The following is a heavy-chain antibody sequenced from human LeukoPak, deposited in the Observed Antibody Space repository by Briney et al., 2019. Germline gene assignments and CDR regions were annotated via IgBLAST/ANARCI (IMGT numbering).Heavy chain of an antibody. J-gene: IGHJ4*02. D-gene: IGHD1-26*01. CDR3: ATDSVGDTTAFDY. CDR2: INHSEST. CDR1: GGSFSGYY. V-gene: IGHV4-34*01. Sequence: PSETLSLTCAVYGGSFSGYYWSWIRQPPGNGLEWIGEINHSESTNYTPSLKSRVTISVDTSKNQLSLKLSSVTAADTAVYDCATDSVGDTTAFDYWGQGTLVTVSS.